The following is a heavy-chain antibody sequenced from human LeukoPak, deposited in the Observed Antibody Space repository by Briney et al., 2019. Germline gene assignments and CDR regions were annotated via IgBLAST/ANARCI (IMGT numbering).Heavy chain of an antibody. D-gene: IGHD6-19*01. CDR3: ARESIAVAGAPLAH. CDR1: GFTFSSYE. J-gene: IGHJ4*02. V-gene: IGHV3-48*03. Sequence: PGGSLRLSCAASGFTFSSYEMNWVRQAPGKGLEWVSYISSGSTIYDADSVKGGFTISRDNAKNSLYLQMNSVTAEDTAVYYCARESIAVAGAPLAHWRQGTLVTVPS. CDR2: ISSGSTI.